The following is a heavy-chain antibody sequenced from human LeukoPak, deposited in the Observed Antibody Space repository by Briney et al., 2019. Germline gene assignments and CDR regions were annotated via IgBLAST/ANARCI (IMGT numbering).Heavy chain of an antibody. CDR3: AKDRSGGTNYYYYGMDV. J-gene: IGHJ6*02. CDR2: ISWDGGST. D-gene: IGHD2-15*01. CDR1: GFTFDDYT. Sequence: PGGSLRLSCVASGFTFDDYTMHWVRQAPGKGLEWVSLISWDGGSTYYADSVKGRFTISRDNSKNSLYLQMNSLRTEDTALYYCAKDRSGGTNYYYYGMDVWGQGTTVTVSS. V-gene: IGHV3-43*01.